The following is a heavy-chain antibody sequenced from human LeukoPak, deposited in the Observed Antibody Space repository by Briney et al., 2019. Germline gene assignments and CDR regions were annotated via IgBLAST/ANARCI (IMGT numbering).Heavy chain of an antibody. CDR2: ISSSSSYI. J-gene: IGHJ4*02. D-gene: IGHD6-6*01. V-gene: IGHV3-21*01. CDR3: ARAHTGAARPGFDY. Sequence: GGSLRLSCAASGFTFSSYSMNWVRQAPGKGLEWVSSISSSSSYIYYADSVKGRFTISRDNAKNSLYLQMNSLGAEDTAVYYCARAHTGAARPGFDYWGQGTLVTVSS. CDR1: GFTFSSYS.